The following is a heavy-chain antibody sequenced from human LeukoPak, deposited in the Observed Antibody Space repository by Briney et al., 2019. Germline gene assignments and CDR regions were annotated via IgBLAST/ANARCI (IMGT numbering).Heavy chain of an antibody. CDR1: GFTFSSYW. D-gene: IGHD6-19*01. J-gene: IGHJ4*02. Sequence: GGSLRLSRAASGFTFSSYWMSWVRQAPGKGLEWVANIKQDGSEKYYVDSVKGRFTISRDNAKNSLYLQMNSLRAEDTAVYYCASGGYSNGWYYFDYWGQGTLVTVSS. CDR3: ASGGYSNGWYYFDY. V-gene: IGHV3-7*01. CDR2: IKQDGSEK.